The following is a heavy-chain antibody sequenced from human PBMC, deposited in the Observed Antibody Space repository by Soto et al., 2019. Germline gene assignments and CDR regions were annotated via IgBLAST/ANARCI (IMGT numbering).Heavy chain of an antibody. CDR1: GYSISSGNY. CDR3: RSSTSCYDESCVDV. CDR2: LYHIGST. Sequence: SETLSLTCAVSGYSISSGNYWAWIRQPPGRRLEWIGSLYHIGSTHYNTSLKSRVTISVDTSKNHFSLELSSVTAADTAIYYCRSSTSCYDESCVDVWGQGTMVTVSS. D-gene: IGHD2-2*01. V-gene: IGHV4-38-2*01. J-gene: IGHJ6*02.